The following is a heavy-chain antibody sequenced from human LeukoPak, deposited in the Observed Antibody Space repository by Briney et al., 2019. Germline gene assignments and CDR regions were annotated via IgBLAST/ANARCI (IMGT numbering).Heavy chain of an antibody. V-gene: IGHV3-74*01. CDR2: INSDGSST. CDR3: ARDPIVVVVAARFDY. Sequence: QPGGSLRLSCAASGFTFSSYWMHWVRQAPGKGLVWVSRINSDGSSTSYADSVKGRFTISRDNAKNTLYLQMNSLRAEDTAVYYCARDPIVVVVAARFDYWGQGTLVTVSS. D-gene: IGHD2-15*01. J-gene: IGHJ4*02. CDR1: GFTFSSYW.